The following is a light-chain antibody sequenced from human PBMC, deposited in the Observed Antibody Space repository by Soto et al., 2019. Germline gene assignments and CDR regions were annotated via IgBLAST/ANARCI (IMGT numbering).Light chain of an antibody. J-gene: IGKJ4*01. Sequence: IQMTQSPSSLSASVGDRVTITCQASQDIRNYLNWYQQKPGKAPKLLIYDSSNLETGVPSRFSGSISGTDFTFTINSLQPEDVATYYCQQYDNLPLTFGGGTKVDIK. CDR1: QDIRNY. CDR2: DSS. V-gene: IGKV1-33*01. CDR3: QQYDNLPLT.